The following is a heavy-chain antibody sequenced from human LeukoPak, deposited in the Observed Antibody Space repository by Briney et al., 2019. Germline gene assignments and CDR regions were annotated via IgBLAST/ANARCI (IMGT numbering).Heavy chain of an antibody. J-gene: IGHJ4*02. CDR1: GYTFASYG. D-gene: IGHD2-21*01. CDR2: ISAYNGNT. Sequence: ASVKVSCKASGYTFASYGISWVRQAPGQGLEWMGWISAYNGNTNYVQKLQGRATMTTDTSTSTAYMELRSLRSDDTAVYYCARSRARFLPDYWGQGTLVTVSS. CDR3: ARSRARFLPDY. V-gene: IGHV1-18*01.